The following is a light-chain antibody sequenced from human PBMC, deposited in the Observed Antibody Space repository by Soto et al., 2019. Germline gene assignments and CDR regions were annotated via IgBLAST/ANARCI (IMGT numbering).Light chain of an antibody. CDR1: SSNIGRNS. Sequence: QSVLTQAPSVSGTPGQRVTITWSGGSSNIGRNSVNWYQHLPGTAPKLLTHGNNHRPSGVPDRFSGSKSGTSASLAISGLQPEDEADYCCAAWDDSLNEYVFGDGTKVTVL. V-gene: IGLV1-44*01. CDR2: GNN. CDR3: AAWDDSLNEYV. J-gene: IGLJ1*01.